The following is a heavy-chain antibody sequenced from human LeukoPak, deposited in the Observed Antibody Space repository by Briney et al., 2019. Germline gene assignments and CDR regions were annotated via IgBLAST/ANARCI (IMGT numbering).Heavy chain of an antibody. J-gene: IGHJ4*02. Sequence: SETLSLTCTVSGGSISSSSYYWDWIRQPPGKGLEWIGSIYYSGSTYYNPSLKSRVTISVDTSKNQFSLKLSSVTAADTAVYYCAKLASIAARPSLPFNYWGQGTLVTVSS. CDR3: AKLASIAARPSLPFNY. CDR1: GGSISSSSYY. V-gene: IGHV4-39*01. D-gene: IGHD6-6*01. CDR2: IYYSGST.